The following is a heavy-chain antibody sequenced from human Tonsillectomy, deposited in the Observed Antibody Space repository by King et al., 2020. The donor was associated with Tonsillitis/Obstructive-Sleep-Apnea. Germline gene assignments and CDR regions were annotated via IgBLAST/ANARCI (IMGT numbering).Heavy chain of an antibody. V-gene: IGHV3-23*04. CDR1: GFTFSSFV. CDR3: AKDIIVPTTFSHF. D-gene: IGHD4/OR15-4a*01. CDR2: IGIGGTT. J-gene: IGHJ4*02. Sequence: EVQLVESGGGLVQPGGSLRLSCAASGFTFSSFVMTWVRQAPGKGLEWVSTIGIGGTTYYAASVKGRFTTSRDNSENTLYLQMNSLRVEDTAVYYCAKDIIVPTTFSHFWGQGTLVSLSS.